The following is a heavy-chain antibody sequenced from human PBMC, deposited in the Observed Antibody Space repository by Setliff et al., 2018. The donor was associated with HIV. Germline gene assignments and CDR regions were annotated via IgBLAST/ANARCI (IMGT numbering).Heavy chain of an antibody. V-gene: IGHV1-69*13. D-gene: IGHD6-13*01. CDR2: IIPIFGTA. CDR1: GGTFSSYA. CDR3: ARDGPIAAAGTEGLWFDP. Sequence: SVKVSCKASGGTFSSYAISWVRQAHGQGLEWMGGIIPIFGTANYAQKFQGRVTITADESTSTAYMELSSLRSEDTAVYYCARDGPIAAAGTEGLWFDPWGQGTLVTVSS. J-gene: IGHJ5*02.